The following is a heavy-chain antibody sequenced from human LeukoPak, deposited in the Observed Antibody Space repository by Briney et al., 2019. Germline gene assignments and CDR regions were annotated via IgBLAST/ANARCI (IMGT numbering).Heavy chain of an antibody. V-gene: IGHV3-74*01. J-gene: IGHJ4*02. Sequence: GGSLRLSCAASGFTFSSYWMHWVRQAPGKGLVWVSRINSDGSSTSYADSVKGRFTISRDNAKNTLYLQMNSLRAEDTAVYYCASIEYSSTLDFDYWGQGTLVTVSS. CDR2: INSDGSST. CDR1: GFTFSSYW. CDR3: ASIEYSSTLDFDY. D-gene: IGHD6-6*01.